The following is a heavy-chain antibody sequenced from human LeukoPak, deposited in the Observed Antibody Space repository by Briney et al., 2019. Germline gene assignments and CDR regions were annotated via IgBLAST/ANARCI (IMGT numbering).Heavy chain of an antibody. CDR2: IYYSGST. J-gene: IGHJ5*02. V-gene: IGHV4-39*07. Sequence: SETLSLTCTVSGGSISSSSYYWGWIRQSPGKGLEWIGSIYYSGSTNYNPSLKSRVTISVDTSKNQFSLKLSSVTAADTAVYYCARAYSSSWYWFDPWGQGTLVTVSS. CDR3: ARAYSSSWYWFDP. CDR1: GGSISSSSYY. D-gene: IGHD6-13*01.